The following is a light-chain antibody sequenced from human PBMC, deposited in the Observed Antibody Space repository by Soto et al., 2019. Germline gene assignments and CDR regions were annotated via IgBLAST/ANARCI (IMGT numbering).Light chain of an antibody. J-gene: IGKJ1*01. Sequence: EIVLTQSPGTLSLSPGERATLSCRASQSVSRSYLAWYQQKPGQAPRLLIYGASTRATGIPARFSGSGSGTEFTLTISSLQSEDFAVYYCQQYNNWWTVGQGTKVEI. V-gene: IGKV3-15*01. CDR2: GAS. CDR1: QSVSRSY. CDR3: QQYNNWWT.